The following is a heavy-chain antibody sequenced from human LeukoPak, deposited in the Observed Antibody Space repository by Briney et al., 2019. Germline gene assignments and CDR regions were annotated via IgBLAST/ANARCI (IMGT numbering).Heavy chain of an antibody. D-gene: IGHD2-15*01. CDR3: ARLGSDCGGGNCY. CDR2: INTYNGNT. J-gene: IGHJ4*02. V-gene: IGHV1-18*01. Sequence: ASVKVSCKASGYTFTTLGITWVRQAPGQGLEWMGWINTYNGNTNYAQNLQGRVTMTTDTSTSTAYMELRSLTSDDAAVYYCARLGSDCGGGNCYWGQGTLDTVSS. CDR1: GYTFTTLG.